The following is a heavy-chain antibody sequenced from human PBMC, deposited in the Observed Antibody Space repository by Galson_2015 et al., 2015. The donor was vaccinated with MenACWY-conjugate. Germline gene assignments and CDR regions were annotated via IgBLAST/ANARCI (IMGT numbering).Heavy chain of an antibody. CDR3: ARENTMVRGVIVY. Sequence: SLRLSCAASGFTFSSYSMNWVRQAPGKGLEWVSYISSSSSTIYYADSVKGRFTISRDNAKNSLYLQMNSLRAEDTAVYHCARENTMVRGVIVYWGQGTLVTVSS. CDR2: ISSSSSTI. V-gene: IGHV3-48*04. D-gene: IGHD3-10*01. CDR1: GFTFSSYS. J-gene: IGHJ4*02.